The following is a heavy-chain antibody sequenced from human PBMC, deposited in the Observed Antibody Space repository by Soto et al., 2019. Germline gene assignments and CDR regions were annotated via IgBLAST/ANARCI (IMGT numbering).Heavy chain of an antibody. CDR1: GVTFSSYG. CDR3: AKDKSMEGPSYFYY. CDR2: ISYDGSNK. D-gene: IGHD3-10*01. V-gene: IGHV3-30*18. J-gene: IGHJ4*02. Sequence: TGGALRLSCAASGVTFSSYGLHWVRQAPGKGLEWVAIISYDGSNKYYADSVKGRFTISRDNSKNTLYLQMNSLRAEDTAVYYCAKDKSMEGPSYFYYCGQGTLVTVSA.